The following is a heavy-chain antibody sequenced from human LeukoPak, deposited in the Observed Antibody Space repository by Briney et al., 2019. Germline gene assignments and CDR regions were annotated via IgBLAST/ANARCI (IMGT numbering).Heavy chain of an antibody. D-gene: IGHD6-19*01. J-gene: IGHJ4*02. CDR3: AKERNLEIAVAGTIFAC. CDR2: IYSDGST. Sequence: GGSLRLSCAASGFTVSSNYMGWVRQAPGKGLKWVSVIYSDGSTYYADSVKGRFTISRDNSKNMIYLEINSLRAEHTAVYYCAKERNLEIAVAGTIFACWGQGTLVTVSS. V-gene: IGHV3-66*01. CDR1: GFTVSSNY.